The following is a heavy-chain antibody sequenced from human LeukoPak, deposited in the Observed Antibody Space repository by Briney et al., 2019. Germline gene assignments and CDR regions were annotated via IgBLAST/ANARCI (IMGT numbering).Heavy chain of an antibody. V-gene: IGHV1-2*02. D-gene: IGHD3-22*01. J-gene: IGHJ6*03. CDR2: INPNSGGT. CDR3: ARDLGDSSGYYYSQDYYYYYYMDV. Sequence: ASVKVSCKASGYTFTGYYMHWVRQAPGQGLEWMGWINPNSGGTNYAQKFQGRVTMTRDTSIGTAYMELSRLRSDDTAVYYCARDLGDSSGYYYSQDYYYYYYMDVWGKGTTVTVSS. CDR1: GYTFTGYY.